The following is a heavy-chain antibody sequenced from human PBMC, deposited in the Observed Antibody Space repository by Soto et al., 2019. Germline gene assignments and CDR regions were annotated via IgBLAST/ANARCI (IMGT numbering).Heavy chain of an antibody. CDR1: GFTFTNYA. CDR3: AKGLIRSYSIPNPDYGLDV. J-gene: IGHJ6*02. Sequence: EVQLLESGGGLVQPGGSLRLSSAASGFTFTNYAMSWVRQAPGKGLEWVAAVSGSGGTTYYADSVRGRFTISRDNSKNTLYVQMNSLRPGDTAIYYCAKGLIRSYSIPNPDYGLDVWGQGTTVTVSS. D-gene: IGHD3-10*01. CDR2: VSGSGGTT. V-gene: IGHV3-23*01.